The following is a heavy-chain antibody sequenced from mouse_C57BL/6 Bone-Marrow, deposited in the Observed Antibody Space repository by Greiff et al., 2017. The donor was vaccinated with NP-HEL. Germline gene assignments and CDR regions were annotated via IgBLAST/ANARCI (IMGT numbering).Heavy chain of an antibody. Sequence: EVKLQESGPELVKPGASVKISCKASGYSFTGYYMNWVKQSPEKSLEWIGEINPSTGGTTYNQKFKAKATLTVDKSSSTAYMQLKSLTSEDSAVYYCAPTTVVANAMDYWGQGTSVTVSS. CDR2: INPSTGGT. CDR3: APTTVVANAMDY. J-gene: IGHJ4*01. V-gene: IGHV1-42*01. D-gene: IGHD1-1*01. CDR1: GYSFTGYY.